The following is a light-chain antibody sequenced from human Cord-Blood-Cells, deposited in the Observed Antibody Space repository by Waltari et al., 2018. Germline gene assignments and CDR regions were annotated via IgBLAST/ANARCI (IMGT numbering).Light chain of an antibody. CDR2: DVS. V-gene: IGLV2-14*01. CDR1: SSDVGGYNY. CDR3: SSYTSSSPYV. Sequence: QSALTQPASASGSPGQSVTISCTGTSSDVGGYNYVSWYQQHPGKAPKLMIYDVSKRPSGVSKRFSGSKSGNPASLTISGLQAKDEADYYCSSYTSSSPYVFGTGTNVTVL. J-gene: IGLJ1*01.